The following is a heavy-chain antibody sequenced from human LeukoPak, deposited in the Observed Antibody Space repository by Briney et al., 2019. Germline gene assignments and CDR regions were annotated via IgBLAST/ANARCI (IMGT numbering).Heavy chain of an antibody. V-gene: IGHV4-59*01. D-gene: IGHD3-10*01. Sequence: SGTLSLTCTVSGGSISSYYWSWIRQPPGKGLEWIGYIYYSGSTNYNPSLKSRVTISVDTSKNQFSLKLSSVTAADTAVYYCAREAYYYGSGSEYFDYWGQGTLVTVSS. CDR1: GGSISSYY. CDR3: AREAYYYGSGSEYFDY. J-gene: IGHJ4*02. CDR2: IYYSGST.